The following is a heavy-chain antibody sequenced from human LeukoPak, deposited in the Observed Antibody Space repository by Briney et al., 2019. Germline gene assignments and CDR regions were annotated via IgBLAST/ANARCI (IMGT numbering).Heavy chain of an antibody. CDR1: GFTFSSYA. D-gene: IGHD6-19*01. V-gene: IGHV3-23*01. J-gene: IGHJ4*02. CDR2: ISGSGGST. CDR3: AKGVSVAGHHFDY. Sequence: PGGSLRLSCAASGFTFSSYAMSWVRQAPGKGLEWVSGISGSGGSTYYADSVKGRFTISRDNSKNTLYLQMNSLRAEDTAVYYCAKGVSVAGHHFDYWGQGTLVTVSS.